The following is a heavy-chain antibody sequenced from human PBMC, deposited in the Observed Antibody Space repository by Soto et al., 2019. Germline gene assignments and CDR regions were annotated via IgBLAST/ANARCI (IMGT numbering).Heavy chain of an antibody. Sequence: QVQLVQSGAEVKKPGSSVKVSCKASGGTFSSYAISWVRQAPGQGLEWMGGIIPIFGTANYAQKFQGRVTITADESXXTXYXXLSSRRSEDTAVYYCARERDIVLVPAAVELGWFDPWGQGTLVTVSS. V-gene: IGHV1-69*12. D-gene: IGHD2-2*01. CDR2: IIPIFGTA. J-gene: IGHJ5*02. CDR3: ARERDIVLVPAAVELGWFDP. CDR1: GGTFSSYA.